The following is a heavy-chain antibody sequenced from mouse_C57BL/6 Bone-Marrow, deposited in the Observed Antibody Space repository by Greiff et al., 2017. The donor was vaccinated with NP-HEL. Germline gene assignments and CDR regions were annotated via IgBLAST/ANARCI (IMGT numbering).Heavy chain of an antibody. Sequence: EVQLQQSGPELVKPGASVKISCKASGYTFTDYYMNWVKQSHGKSLEWIGDINPNNGGTSYNQKFKGKATLTVDKSSSTAYMELRSLTSEDSAVYDCARGRKLGYWGQGTTLTVSS. CDR1: GYTFTDYY. J-gene: IGHJ2*01. CDR2: INPNNGGT. V-gene: IGHV1-26*01. CDR3: ARGRKLGY.